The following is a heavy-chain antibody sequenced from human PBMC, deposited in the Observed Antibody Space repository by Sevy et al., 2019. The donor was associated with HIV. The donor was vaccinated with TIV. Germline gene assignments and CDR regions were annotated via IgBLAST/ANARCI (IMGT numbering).Heavy chain of an antibody. Sequence: GGSLRLSCAASGFTFSSYAMHWVRQAPGKGLERVAVISYDGSNKYYADSVKGRFTISRDNSKNTLYLQMNSLRAEDTAVYYCARDLPSSSWGGYYYYGMDVWGQGTTVTVSS. CDR2: ISYDGSNK. CDR1: GFTFSSYA. J-gene: IGHJ6*02. V-gene: IGHV3-30-3*01. CDR3: ARDLPSSSWGGYYYYGMDV. D-gene: IGHD6-13*01.